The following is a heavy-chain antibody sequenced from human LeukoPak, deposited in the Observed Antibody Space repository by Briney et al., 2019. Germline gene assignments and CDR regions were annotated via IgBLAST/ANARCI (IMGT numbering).Heavy chain of an antibody. CDR2: IYYSGST. Sequence: SETLSLTCTVSGGSISSYYWSWIRQPPGKGLEWIGYIYYSGSTNYNPSLKSRVTISVDTSKNQFSLKLSSVTAADTAVYYCARFQGGYYALDYWGQGTLVTVSS. D-gene: IGHD1-26*01. CDR3: ARFQGGYYALDY. V-gene: IGHV4-59*12. CDR1: GGSISSYY. J-gene: IGHJ4*02.